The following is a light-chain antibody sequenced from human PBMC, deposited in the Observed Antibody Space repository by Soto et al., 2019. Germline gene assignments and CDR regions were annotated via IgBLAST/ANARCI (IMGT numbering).Light chain of an antibody. V-gene: IGKV3-15*01. CDR2: DAS. J-gene: IGKJ4*01. CDR1: QSVNSN. Sequence: EIVMTQSPATLSVSPGERATLSCRASQSVNSNLAWYRQKPGQAPRLLISDASTRATGVPARFSGSGSGTEFTLTSSSLQSEDSGIYYCQQYNFWHPLTFGGGTKVEIK. CDR3: QQYNFWHPLT.